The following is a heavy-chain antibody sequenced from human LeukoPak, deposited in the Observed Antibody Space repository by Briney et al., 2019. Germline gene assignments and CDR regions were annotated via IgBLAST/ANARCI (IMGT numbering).Heavy chain of an antibody. CDR2: IWYDGSNK. CDR1: GFTFSSYG. J-gene: IGHJ4*02. Sequence: GGSLRLSCAASGFTFSSYGMHWFRQAPGKGLEWVAVIWYDGSNKYYADSVKGRFTISRDNSKNTLYLQMNSLRAEDTAVYYCAREGARVTTLQYFDYWGQGTLVTVSS. D-gene: IGHD2-21*02. CDR3: AREGARVTTLQYFDY. V-gene: IGHV3-33*01.